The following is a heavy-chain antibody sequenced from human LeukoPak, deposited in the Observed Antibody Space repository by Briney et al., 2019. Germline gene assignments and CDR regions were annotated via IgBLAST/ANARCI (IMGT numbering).Heavy chain of an antibody. J-gene: IGHJ5*02. CDR3: ARDSSSWWRGWFDP. D-gene: IGHD6-13*01. CDR2: IIPIFGTA. V-gene: IGHV1-69*13. Sequence: ASVKVSCKASGYTFTSYGISWVRQAPGQGLEWMGGIIPIFGTANYAQKFQGRVTITADESTSTAYMELSSLRSEDTAVYYCARDSSSWWRGWFDPWGQGTLVTVSS. CDR1: GYTFTSYG.